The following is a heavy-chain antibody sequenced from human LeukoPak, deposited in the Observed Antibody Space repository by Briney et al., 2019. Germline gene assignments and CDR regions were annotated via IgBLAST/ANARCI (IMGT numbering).Heavy chain of an antibody. CDR3: AREDGDYGINWFDP. Sequence: ASVKVSCKASGYTFTSYYMHWVRQAPGQGLEWMGRINPNSGGTNYAQKFQGRVTMTRDTSISAAYMELSRLRSDDTAVYYCAREDGDYGINWFDPWGQGTLVTVSS. D-gene: IGHD4-17*01. CDR2: INPNSGGT. V-gene: IGHV1-2*06. J-gene: IGHJ5*02. CDR1: GYTFTSYY.